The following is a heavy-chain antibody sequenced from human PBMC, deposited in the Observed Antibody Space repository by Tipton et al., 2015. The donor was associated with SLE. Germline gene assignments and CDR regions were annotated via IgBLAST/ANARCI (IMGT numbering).Heavy chain of an antibody. Sequence: GSLRLSCAVSGFTVSSNYMNWVRQAPGKGLEWVSVIYSGGSTYYADSVKGRFTISRDNSKNTLYLQMNSLRAEDTAVYYCARDSYYYDSSGYYPRAFDIWGQGTVVTVSS. CDR2: IYSGGST. CDR1: GFTVSSNY. V-gene: IGHV3-66*01. J-gene: IGHJ3*02. D-gene: IGHD3-22*01. CDR3: ARDSYYYDSSGYYPRAFDI.